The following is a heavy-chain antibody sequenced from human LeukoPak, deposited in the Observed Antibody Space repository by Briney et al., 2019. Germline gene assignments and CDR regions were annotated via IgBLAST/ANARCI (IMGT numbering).Heavy chain of an antibody. D-gene: IGHD5-18*01. CDR3: AREGYNYGSYYFDY. CDR2: INAGNGNT. J-gene: IGHJ4*02. V-gene: IGHV1-3*01. CDR1: GYTSTNYA. Sequence: ASVKVSCKASGYTSTNYATHWVRQAPGQRLEWMGLINAGNGNTKYSQKFQGRVTITRDTSASTAYMELSSLRSEDTAVYYCAREGYNYGSYYFDYWGQGTLVTVSS.